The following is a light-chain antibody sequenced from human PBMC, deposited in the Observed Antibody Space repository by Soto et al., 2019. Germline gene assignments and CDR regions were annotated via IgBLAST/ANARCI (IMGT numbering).Light chain of an antibody. V-gene: IGLV2-14*03. CDR1: ASDVGGYNF. CDR3: SSYATGSTLV. J-gene: IGLJ1*01. Sequence: QSALTQPASVSGSLGQSITISCAGTASDVGGYNFVSWYQHHPGTAPKLIICDVTNRPSGVSDRFSGSKSGNTASLTISGLQPEDEADYYCSSYATGSTLVLATGTKLTVL. CDR2: DVT.